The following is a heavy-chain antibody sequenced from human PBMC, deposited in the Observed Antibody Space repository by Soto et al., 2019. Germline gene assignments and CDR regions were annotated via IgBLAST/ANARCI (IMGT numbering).Heavy chain of an antibody. V-gene: IGHV3-66*01. CDR1: GFTVSSNY. CDR3: AIDMVRVMDV. D-gene: IGHD3-10*01. CDR2: IYSGGST. J-gene: IGHJ6*02. Sequence: EVQLVESGGGLVQTGESLRLSCAASGFTVSSNYMSWVRQAPGKGLEWVSVIYSGGSTYYADSVKGRFTISRDNSKNTLYLQMNILRAEDTAVYYCAIDMVRVMDVWVQVTTVSGSS.